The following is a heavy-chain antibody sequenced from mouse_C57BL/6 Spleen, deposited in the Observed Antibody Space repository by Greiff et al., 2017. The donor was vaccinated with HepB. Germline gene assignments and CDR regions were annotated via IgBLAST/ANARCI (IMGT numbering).Heavy chain of an antibody. J-gene: IGHJ2*01. CDR3: ARDRDYYGSSSYFDY. V-gene: IGHV5-4*01. CDR2: ISDGGSYT. D-gene: IGHD1-1*01. CDR1: GFTFSSYA. Sequence: EVHLVESGGGLVKPGGSLKLSCAASGFTFSSYAMSWVRQTPEKRLEWVATISDGGSYTYYPDNVKGRFTISRDNAKNNLYLQMSHLKSEDTAMYYCARDRDYYGSSSYFDYWGQGTTLTVSS.